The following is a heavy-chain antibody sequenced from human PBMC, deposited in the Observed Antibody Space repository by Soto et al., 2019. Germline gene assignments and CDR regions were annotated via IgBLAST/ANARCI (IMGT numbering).Heavy chain of an antibody. D-gene: IGHD6-6*01. J-gene: IGHJ4*02. CDR2: IHRSGTT. CDR1: VGSISSDHW. CDR3: ARTRSIAVRPFDY. Sequence: QVQLQESGPGLVKPSGTLSLTCSVSVGSISSDHWWTWVRQTPGKGLEWVGEIHRSGTTNYNPSLRSRVRISADKPRNQFSLILNSVTAADTAVYYCARTRSIAVRPFDYWGQGSWSPSPQ. V-gene: IGHV4-4*02.